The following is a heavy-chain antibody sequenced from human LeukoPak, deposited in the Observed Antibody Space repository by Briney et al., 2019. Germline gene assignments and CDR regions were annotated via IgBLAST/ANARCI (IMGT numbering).Heavy chain of an antibody. CDR3: ASATREYCSGGSCYSSSYYGMDV. D-gene: IGHD2-15*01. J-gene: IGHJ6*02. CDR1: GYTFTSYG. V-gene: IGHV1-18*01. Sequence: ASVKVSCKASGYTFTSYGISWVRQAPGQGLEWMRWISAYNGNTNYAQKLQGRVTMTTDTSTSTAYMELRSLRSDDTAVYYCASATREYCSGGSCYSSSYYGMDVWGQGTTVTVSS. CDR2: ISAYNGNT.